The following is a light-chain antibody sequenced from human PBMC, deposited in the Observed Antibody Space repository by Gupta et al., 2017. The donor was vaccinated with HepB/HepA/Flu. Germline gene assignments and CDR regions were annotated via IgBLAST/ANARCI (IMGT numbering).Light chain of an antibody. J-gene: IGKJ4*01. CDR1: QSVSSY. V-gene: IGKV3D-11*02. CDR2: DAS. CDR3: QQRSNWHPDT. Sequence: EIVLTQSPATLSLSPGERATLSCRASQSVSSYLAWYQQKPGQAPRLLIYDASNRDTGIPARFSGSGTGTDFTLTISSREPEDFAVYYCQQRSNWHPDTFGGGTKVEIK.